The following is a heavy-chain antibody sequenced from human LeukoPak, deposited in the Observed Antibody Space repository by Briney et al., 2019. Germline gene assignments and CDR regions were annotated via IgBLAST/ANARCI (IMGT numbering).Heavy chain of an antibody. J-gene: IGHJ5*02. V-gene: IGHV3-7*01. CDR1: GFIFSSYW. CDR2: IKQDGSEK. D-gene: IGHD2-15*01. Sequence: PGGSLRLSCAASGFIFSSYWMSWVRQAPGKGLEWVANIKQDGSEKYYVDSVKGRFTISRDNAKNSLYLQMNSLRAEDTAVYYCARDSSGPGWFDPWGQGTLVAVSS. CDR3: ARDSSGPGWFDP.